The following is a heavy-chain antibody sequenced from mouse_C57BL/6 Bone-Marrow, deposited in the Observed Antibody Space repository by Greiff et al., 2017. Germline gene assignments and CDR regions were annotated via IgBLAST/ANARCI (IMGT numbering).Heavy chain of an antibody. D-gene: IGHD2-4*01. Sequence: VQLQQPGAELVKPGASVKLSCTASGYTFTSYWMHWVKQRPGQGLEWIGMIHPNSGSTNYNAKFKSKATLTVDKSSSTAYMQLSSLTSEDSAVYYCARRGYDYSYYFDYWGQGTTLTVSS. CDR2: IHPNSGST. J-gene: IGHJ2*01. V-gene: IGHV1-64*01. CDR1: GYTFTSYW. CDR3: ARRGYDYSYYFDY.